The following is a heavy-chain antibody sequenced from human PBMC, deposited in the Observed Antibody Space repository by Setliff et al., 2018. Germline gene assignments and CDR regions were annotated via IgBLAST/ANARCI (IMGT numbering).Heavy chain of an antibody. CDR1: GGTFSNYY. D-gene: IGHD3-3*01. CDR3: RFWRGYYKNDY. CDR2: INHSGST. Sequence: PSETLSLTCTVYGGTFSNYYWSWIRQPPGKGLEWIGEINHSGSTNYNSSLTSRVTISGDTSKNQFSLKLSSVTAADTAVYYCRFWRGYYKNDYWGQGTLVTVSS. J-gene: IGHJ4*02. V-gene: IGHV4-34*08.